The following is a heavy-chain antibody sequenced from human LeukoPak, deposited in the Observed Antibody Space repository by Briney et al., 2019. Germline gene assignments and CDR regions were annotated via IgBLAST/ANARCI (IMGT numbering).Heavy chain of an antibody. J-gene: IGHJ5*02. D-gene: IGHD1-26*01. Sequence: SETLSLTCAVSGDSISRDIYYWSWIRQYPGRDLEWIGYILYSGNACFNPSLKSRATMSVDTSKNQFSLRLRSVTAADTAIYYCARENSGSYLRKWFDPWGQGSLVTVSS. CDR2: ILYSGNA. CDR1: GDSISRDIYY. CDR3: ARENSGSYLRKWFDP. V-gene: IGHV4-31*11.